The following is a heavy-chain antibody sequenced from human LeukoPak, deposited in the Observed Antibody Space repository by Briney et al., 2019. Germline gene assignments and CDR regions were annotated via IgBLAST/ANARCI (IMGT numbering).Heavy chain of an antibody. V-gene: IGHV3-11*01. Sequence: PGGSLRLSCAASGFTFSDYYMSWIRQAPGKGLDWVSYISSGGGTIYYADSVKGRFTVSRDNAKNSLYLQMNSLRAEDTAVYYCARYCSSGSCGVGIDYWGQGTLVTVSS. D-gene: IGHD2-15*01. CDR1: GFTFSDYY. CDR3: ARYCSSGSCGVGIDY. CDR2: ISSGGGTI. J-gene: IGHJ4*02.